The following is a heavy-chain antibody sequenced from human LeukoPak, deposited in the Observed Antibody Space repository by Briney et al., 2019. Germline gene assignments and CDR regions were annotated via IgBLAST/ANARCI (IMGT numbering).Heavy chain of an antibody. CDR3: ARDDSGYGDGWAYFRH. Sequence: SGGSLRLSCAASGFTFSSYGMHWVRQAPGKGLEWVAFIRYDGSNKYYADSVRGRFTISRDNSKNTLYLQMNSLRAEDTAVYYCARDDSGYGDGWAYFRHWGQGTLVTVSS. V-gene: IGHV3-30*02. CDR2: IRYDGSNK. D-gene: IGHD5-12*01. J-gene: IGHJ1*01. CDR1: GFTFSSYG.